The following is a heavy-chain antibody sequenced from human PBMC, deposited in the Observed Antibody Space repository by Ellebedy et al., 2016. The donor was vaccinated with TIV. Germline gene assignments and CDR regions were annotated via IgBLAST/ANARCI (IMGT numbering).Heavy chain of an antibody. CDR3: ASNDWSTGLDV. Sequence: PGGSLRLSCSASGSTFTSYHIPWVRQAPGKGLEWVSYISSSSSLKYYADSVRGRFSIARDTAKNSVYLQMTSLRDEDTAVYYCASNDWSTGLDVWGQGTTVTVSS. CDR1: GSTFTSYH. CDR2: ISSSSSLK. D-gene: IGHD3-9*01. V-gene: IGHV3-48*02. J-gene: IGHJ6*02.